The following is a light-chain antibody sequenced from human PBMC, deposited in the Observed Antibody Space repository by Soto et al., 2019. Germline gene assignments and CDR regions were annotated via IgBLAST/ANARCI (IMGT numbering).Light chain of an antibody. CDR1: QGITTY. V-gene: IGKV1-9*01. Sequence: IQLTQSPSSLSASIGDRVTITCGASQGITTYLAWYQQKPGKAPKVEIYAASTLQSGVPSRFRGSGSGTEFTLTISSLQPEDFANYYCQQLKNYSPITFGHGTRVEI. CDR2: AAS. CDR3: QQLKNYSPIT. J-gene: IGKJ5*01.